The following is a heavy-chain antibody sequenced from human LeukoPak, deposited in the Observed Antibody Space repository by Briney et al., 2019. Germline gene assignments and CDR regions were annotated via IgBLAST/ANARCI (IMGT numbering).Heavy chain of an antibody. Sequence: PGGSLRLSCAASGFTFSSSGMHWVRQAPGKGLEWVAAISYDESNKYYADSVRGRFTISRDNSENTLYMQMNSLRGEDTAVYYCAKYQYGMDVWGQGTTVTVSS. V-gene: IGHV3-30*18. CDR3: AKYQYGMDV. CDR1: GFTFSSSG. CDR2: ISYDESNK. D-gene: IGHD2-2*01. J-gene: IGHJ6*02.